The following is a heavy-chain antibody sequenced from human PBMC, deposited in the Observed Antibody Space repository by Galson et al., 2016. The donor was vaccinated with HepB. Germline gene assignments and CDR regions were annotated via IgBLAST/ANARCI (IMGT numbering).Heavy chain of an antibody. CDR2: INSDGGTI. CDR3: ARVSISVADLSTNYYYGMDV. Sequence: SLRLSCAASGFAFNTYAMNWVRQAPGKGLEFVSTINSDGGTIDYADSVKGRVTISRDNSKNTLYLQMNSLRAEDTAVYYCARVSISVADLSTNYYYGMDVWGQGTTVTVSS. J-gene: IGHJ6*02. CDR1: GFAFNTYA. D-gene: IGHD6-19*01. V-gene: IGHV3-64*04.